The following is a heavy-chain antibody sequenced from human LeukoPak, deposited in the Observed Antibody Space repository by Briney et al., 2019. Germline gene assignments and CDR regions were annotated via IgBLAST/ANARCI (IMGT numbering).Heavy chain of an antibody. V-gene: IGHV3-30-3*01. CDR2: ISYDGSNK. CDR3: ARDLSGPRGYYYGMDV. D-gene: IGHD3-10*01. CDR1: GFTFSSYA. Sequence: GGSLRLSCAASGFTFSSYAMHWVRQAPGKGLEWVAVISYDGSNKYYADSVKGRFTIPRDNSKNTLYLQMNSLRAEDTAVYYCARDLSGPRGYYYGMDVWGQGTTVTVSS. J-gene: IGHJ6*02.